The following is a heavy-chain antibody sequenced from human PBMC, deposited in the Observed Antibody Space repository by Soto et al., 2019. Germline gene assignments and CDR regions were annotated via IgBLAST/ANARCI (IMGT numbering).Heavy chain of an antibody. D-gene: IGHD3-10*01. Sequence: QVQLVESGGGVVQPGRSLRLSCAASEFTFSNYGMHWVRQAPGKGLEWVAVILNDGSNRYHADSVKDRFTISRDNSKNTLYLQMNSLRAEETAVYYCARDDEYSGNGMDVWGQGTTVTVSP. CDR3: ARDDEYSGNGMDV. CDR1: EFTFSNYG. CDR2: ILNDGSNR. J-gene: IGHJ6*01. V-gene: IGHV3-33*01.